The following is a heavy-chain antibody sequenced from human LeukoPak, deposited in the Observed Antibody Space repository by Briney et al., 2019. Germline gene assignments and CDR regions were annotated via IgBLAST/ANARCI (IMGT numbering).Heavy chain of an antibody. V-gene: IGHV1-18*01. CDR3: AILHLMYNWFDP. J-gene: IGHJ5*01. D-gene: IGHD1-26*01. CDR2: ISAYNGNT. Sequence: ASVKVSCKSSGYTFTSYGISWVRQAPGQGLEWMGWISAYNGNTNYAQKLQGRVTMTTDTSTSTAYMELRSLRSDDTAVYYCAILHLMYNWFDPWGQGTLVTVSS. CDR1: GYTFTSYG.